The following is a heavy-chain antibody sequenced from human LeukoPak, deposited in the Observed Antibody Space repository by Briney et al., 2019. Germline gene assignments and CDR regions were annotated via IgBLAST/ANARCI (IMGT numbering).Heavy chain of an antibody. V-gene: IGHV1-2*02. CDR1: GYTFTEYF. CDR3: ARLGSSLRGHYYFDY. Sequence: ASVKVSCKDSGYTFTEYFVYWVREAPGQRVEWMGWINPNSNDTKYAQKIQGTVTMTKDTTISAAYMQLSRLTSDDTAVYYCARLGSSLRGHYYFDYWGQGTLDTVSS. D-gene: IGHD3-10*01. J-gene: IGHJ4*02. CDR2: INPNSNDT.